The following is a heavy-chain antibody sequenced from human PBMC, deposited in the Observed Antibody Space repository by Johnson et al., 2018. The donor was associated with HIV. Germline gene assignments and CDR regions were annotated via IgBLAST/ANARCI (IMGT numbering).Heavy chain of an antibody. Sequence: VHLVESGGGLVQPGGSLRLSCAASGFRFSSHAMIWVRQPPGKGLEWVSGIRGNGDSTFYADSVKGRFTMSRDNSKNTVHLQMNSLRAEDTAVYYCAKDQSDYGDSEDDAYDVWGLGTM. V-gene: IGHV3-23*04. CDR3: AKDQSDYGDSEDDAYDV. CDR1: GFRFSSHA. CDR2: IRGNGDST. D-gene: IGHD4-17*01. J-gene: IGHJ3*01.